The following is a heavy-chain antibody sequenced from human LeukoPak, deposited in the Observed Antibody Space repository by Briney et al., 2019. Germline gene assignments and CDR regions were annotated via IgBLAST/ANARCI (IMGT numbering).Heavy chain of an antibody. J-gene: IGHJ5*02. D-gene: IGHD3-10*01. CDR3: ARDYFGSAPSHWFDP. Sequence: EASVKVSCKASGYTFTSYGISWVRQAPGQGLEWMGWISAYNGNTNYAQKLQGRVTMTTDTSTSTAYMELRSLRSDDTAVYYCARDYFGSAPSHWFDPWGQGTLVTDSS. CDR1: GYTFTSYG. V-gene: IGHV1-18*01. CDR2: ISAYNGNT.